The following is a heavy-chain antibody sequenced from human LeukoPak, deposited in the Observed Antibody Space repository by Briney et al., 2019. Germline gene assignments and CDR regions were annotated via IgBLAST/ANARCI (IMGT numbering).Heavy chain of an antibody. CDR1: GGSLRSGSYH. Sequence: SQTLSLTCSVSGGSLRSGSYHWTWIRQPAGKGLEWIGRIFNGGSSNNGGSTNYNPSLKSRATISQDTSKNQFSLSLTSVTAADTAVYYCALRNFGNGFHIWGQWTLVTVSS. V-gene: IGHV4-61*02. CDR2: FNGGSSNNGGST. D-gene: IGHD3-3*01. J-gene: IGHJ3*02. CDR3: ALRNFGNGFHI.